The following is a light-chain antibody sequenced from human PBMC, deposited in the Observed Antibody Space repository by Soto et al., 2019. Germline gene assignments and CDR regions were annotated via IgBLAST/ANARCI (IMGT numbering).Light chain of an antibody. V-gene: IGKV3-20*01. CDR2: DAS. CDR1: QSVSSSY. J-gene: IGKJ1*01. Sequence: EIVLTQSPGTLSLSPGERATLSCRASQSVSSSYLAWYQQTPGQAPRLLIYDASSRATGIPDRFSGSGSGTDFTLTISRLEPEDFAVYYCHQYGSSPRTFGQGTK. CDR3: HQYGSSPRT.